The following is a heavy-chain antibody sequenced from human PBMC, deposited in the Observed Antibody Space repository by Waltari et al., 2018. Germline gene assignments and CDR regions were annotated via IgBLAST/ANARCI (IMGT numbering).Heavy chain of an antibody. CDR2: ISSSSSYI. Sequence: EVQLVESGGGLVKPGGSLRLSCAASGFPFSSYSMNWVRQAPGKGLEWVSSISSSSSYIYYADSVKGRFTISRDNAKNSLYLQMNSLRAEDTAVYYCARDGGWEPRYSYYYMDVWGKGTTVTVSS. J-gene: IGHJ6*03. V-gene: IGHV3-21*01. CDR3: ARDGGWEPRYSYYYMDV. CDR1: GFPFSSYS. D-gene: IGHD1-26*01.